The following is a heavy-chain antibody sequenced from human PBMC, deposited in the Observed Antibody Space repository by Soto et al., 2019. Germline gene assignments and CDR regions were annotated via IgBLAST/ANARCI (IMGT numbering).Heavy chain of an antibody. D-gene: IGHD3-22*01. CDR2: IYYSGST. Sequence: ILSLTKTVSDGSIISVGYYWSWIRQHPGKGLEWIGYIYYSGSTYYNPSLKSRVTISVDTSKNQFSLKLSSVTAADTAVYYCAREGYYDSSGYYYGPKSHAFDIWGQGTMVTVSS. CDR1: DGSIISVGYY. V-gene: IGHV4-31*02. CDR3: AREGYYDSSGYYYGPKSHAFDI. J-gene: IGHJ3*02.